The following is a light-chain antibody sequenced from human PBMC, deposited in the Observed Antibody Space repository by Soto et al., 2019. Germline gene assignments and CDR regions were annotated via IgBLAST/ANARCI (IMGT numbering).Light chain of an antibody. CDR2: AAS. CDR3: QQYGSSPYT. Sequence: EIVLTQSPGTLSLSPGERSTLSCRASQSVTSSYLAWYQQKPGQAPRLLIYAASSRATGIPDRFSGSGSGTDFTLTISRLEPEDFAVYYCQQYGSSPYTFGLGTKVDI. J-gene: IGKJ2*01. CDR1: QSVTSSY. V-gene: IGKV3-20*01.